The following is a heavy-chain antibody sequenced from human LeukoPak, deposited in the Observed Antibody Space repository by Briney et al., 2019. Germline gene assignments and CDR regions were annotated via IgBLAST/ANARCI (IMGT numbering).Heavy chain of an antibody. J-gene: IGHJ6*03. CDR3: ARGAYYYYYYMDV. CDR2: ISGRAGAGNT. V-gene: IGHV3-23*01. Sequence: PGGSLRLSCAASGFTISSYGMNWVRQAPGKGLEWVSGISGRAGAGNTYYADSVKGRFTLSRDNAKNSLYLQMNSLRADDTAVYYCARGAYYYYYYMDVWGKGTTVTVSS. CDR1: GFTISSYG.